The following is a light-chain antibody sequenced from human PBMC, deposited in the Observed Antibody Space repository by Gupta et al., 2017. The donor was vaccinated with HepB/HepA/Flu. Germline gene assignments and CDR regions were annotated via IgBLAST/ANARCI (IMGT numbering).Light chain of an antibody. V-gene: IGKV3-15*01. CDR2: GAS. J-gene: IGKJ2*02. Sequence: ELVMTQSPATLSVSPGERATLSCRARQSVSSNLAWYQQKPGQAPRLLIYGASTRATGIPARFSGSGYGTEFTLTISSLQSEEFAVYYCLQYQNGHTPTSIFGQGTKMEIK. CDR3: LQYQNGHTPTSI. CDR1: QSVSSN.